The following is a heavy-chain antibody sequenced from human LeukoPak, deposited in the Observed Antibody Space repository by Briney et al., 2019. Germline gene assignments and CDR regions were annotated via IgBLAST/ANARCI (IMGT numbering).Heavy chain of an antibody. CDR2: INHSGST. CDR1: GGSFSGYY. CDR3: ATGTKLHYYYYYMDV. V-gene: IGHV4-34*01. J-gene: IGHJ6*03. Sequence: SETLSLTCAVYGGSFSGYYWSWIRQPPGKGLEWIGEINHSGSTNYNPSLKSRVTISVDTSKNQFSLKLSSVTAADTAVYYCATGTKLHYYYYYMDVWGKGTTVTVSS. D-gene: IGHD1-14*01.